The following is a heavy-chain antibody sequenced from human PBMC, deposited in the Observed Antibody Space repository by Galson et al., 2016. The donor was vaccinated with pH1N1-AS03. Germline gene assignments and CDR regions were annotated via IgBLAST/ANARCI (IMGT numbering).Heavy chain of an antibody. CDR2: MTSDTRTI. Sequence: SLRLSCAASGFTFSVYSTNWVRQTPGKGLEWIAYMTSDTRTIKYADSVKGRFTISRDNVNYSVYLQMNELRDEDTAIYYCARSVQYSFDSWGQGVLVTVSS. J-gene: IGHJ4*02. V-gene: IGHV3-48*02. D-gene: IGHD5/OR15-5a*01. CDR1: GFTFSVYS. CDR3: ARSVQYSFDS.